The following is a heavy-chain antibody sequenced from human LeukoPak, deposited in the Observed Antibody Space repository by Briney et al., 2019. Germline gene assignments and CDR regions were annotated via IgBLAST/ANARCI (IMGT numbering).Heavy chain of an antibody. CDR1: GFTFSSYG. J-gene: IGHJ4*02. CDR3: AKVGIAVAGDYFDY. V-gene: IGHV3-30*02. CDR2: IRYDGSNK. Sequence: GGSLRLSCAASGFTFSSYGMHWVRLAPGKGLEWVAFIRYDGSNKYYADSVKGRFTISRDNSKNTLYLQMNSLRAEDTAVYYCAKVGIAVAGDYFDYWGQGTLVTVSS. D-gene: IGHD6-19*01.